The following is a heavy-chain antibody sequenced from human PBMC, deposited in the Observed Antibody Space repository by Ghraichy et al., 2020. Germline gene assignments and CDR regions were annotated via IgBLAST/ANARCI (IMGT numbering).Heavy chain of an antibody. V-gene: IGHV4-30-2*01. CDR1: GGSISSGGYS. Sequence: SETLSLTCAVSGGSISSGGYSWSWIRQPPGKGLEWIGYIYHSGSTYYNPSLKSRVTISVDRSKNQFSLKLSSVTAADTAVYYCARDSTGYSSSSGGFDYWGPGTLVTVSS. CDR3: ARDSTGYSSSSGGFDY. CDR2: IYHSGST. D-gene: IGHD6-13*01. J-gene: IGHJ4*02.